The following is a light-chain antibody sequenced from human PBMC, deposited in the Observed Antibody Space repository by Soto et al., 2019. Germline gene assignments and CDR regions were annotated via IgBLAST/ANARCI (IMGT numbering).Light chain of an antibody. CDR2: EAS. V-gene: IGKV1-5*03. J-gene: IGKJ2*01. CDR3: QQYNTYST. CDR1: QSVNTW. Sequence: DIQMTQSPSTLSASVGDRVTITCRASQSVNTWVAWYQQRPGKAPKLLIYEASNLQYGVPSRFSGSGPGTEFTLTISGLQPDEFATYYCQQYNTYSTFGQGTKLEIK.